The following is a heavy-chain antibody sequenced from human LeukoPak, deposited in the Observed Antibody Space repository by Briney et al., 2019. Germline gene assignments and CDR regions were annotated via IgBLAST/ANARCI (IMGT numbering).Heavy chain of an antibody. Sequence: PSETLSLTCTVSGGSISSYYWSWLRQPPGKGLEWIGYIHYSGSTNYNPSLKSRVTISVDTSKNQFSLKLSSVTAADTAIYYCASSRTSFTNPFDYWGQGTLVTVSS. V-gene: IGHV4-59*08. CDR2: IHYSGST. D-gene: IGHD3-3*01. CDR3: ASSRTSFTNPFDY. J-gene: IGHJ4*02. CDR1: GGSISSYY.